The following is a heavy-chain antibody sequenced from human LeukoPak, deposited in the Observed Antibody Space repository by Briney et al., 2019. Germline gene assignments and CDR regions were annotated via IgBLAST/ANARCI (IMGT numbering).Heavy chain of an antibody. D-gene: IGHD5-18*01. V-gene: IGHV3-66*01. CDR2: LYSGGNT. CDR1: GFTVRTNY. CDR3: ARVGSGDTYGYGDY. J-gene: IGHJ4*02. Sequence: GGSLRLSCAASGFTVRTNYMSWVRQAPGKGLEWVSVLYSGGNTYYADSVKGRFTISRDDSKNTLYLQMSSLRVADTAVYYCARVGSGDTYGYGDYWGQGTLVTVSS.